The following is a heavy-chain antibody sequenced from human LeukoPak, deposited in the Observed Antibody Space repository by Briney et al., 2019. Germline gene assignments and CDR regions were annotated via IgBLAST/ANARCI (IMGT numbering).Heavy chain of an antibody. CDR3: TKNTHDY. V-gene: IGHV3-7*01. J-gene: IGHJ4*02. D-gene: IGHD1/OR15-1a*01. CDR1: GFTFSSYG. CDR2: IKGDGSGK. Sequence: GGSLRLSCAASGFTFSSYGMSWVRRAPGKGLEWVATIKGDGSGKFYVDSVKGRFAISRDDAKSSLFLQMDSLRSEDTAVYYCTKNTHDYWGQGTLVTVSS.